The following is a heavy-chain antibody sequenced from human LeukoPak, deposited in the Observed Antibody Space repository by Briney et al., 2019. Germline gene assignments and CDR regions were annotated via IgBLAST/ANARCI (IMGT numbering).Heavy chain of an antibody. V-gene: IGHV3-11*01. CDR1: GFTFSDYY. Sequence: GGSLRLSCAPSGFTFSDYYMSWISQAPGKGLEWVSYISSSGSSIYYADSVKGRFTISRDNAKNSLYLQMNSLRAEDTAVYYCARGGPNYYDSSGYFDYWGQGTLVTVSS. J-gene: IGHJ4*02. CDR2: ISSSGSSI. CDR3: ARGGPNYYDSSGYFDY. D-gene: IGHD3-22*01.